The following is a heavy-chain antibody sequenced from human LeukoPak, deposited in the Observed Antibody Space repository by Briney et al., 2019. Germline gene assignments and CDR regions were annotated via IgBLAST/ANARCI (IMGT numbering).Heavy chain of an antibody. Sequence: ASVKVSCKASGHTFTSYDINWVRQATGQGLEWMGWMNPNSGNTGYAQKFQGRVTMTRNTSISTAYMELSSLRSEDTAVYYCARESKPDPYDYVWGSYLPWGQGTLVTVSS. D-gene: IGHD3-16*02. CDR1: GHTFTSYD. CDR2: MNPNSGNT. CDR3: ARESKPDPYDYVWGSYLP. V-gene: IGHV1-8*01. J-gene: IGHJ5*02.